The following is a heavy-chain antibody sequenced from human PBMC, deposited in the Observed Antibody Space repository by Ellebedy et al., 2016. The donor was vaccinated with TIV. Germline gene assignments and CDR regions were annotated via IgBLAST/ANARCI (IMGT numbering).Heavy chain of an antibody. CDR1: GFTFDDYA. CDR2: ISWNSGSI. CDR3: AKATDYGSYRPYYFDY. D-gene: IGHD1-26*01. V-gene: IGHV3-9*01. J-gene: IGHJ4*02. Sequence: SLKISXAASGFTFDDYAMHWVRQAPGKGLEWVSGISWNSGSIGYADSVKGRFTISRDNAKNSLYLQMNSLRAEDTALYYCAKATDYGSYRPYYFDYWGQGTLVTVSS.